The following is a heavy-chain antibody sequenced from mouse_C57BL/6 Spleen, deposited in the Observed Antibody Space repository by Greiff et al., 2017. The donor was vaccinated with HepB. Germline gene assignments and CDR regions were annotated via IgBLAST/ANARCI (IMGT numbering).Heavy chain of an antibody. CDR1: GYTFTSYG. D-gene: IGHD1-1*01. CDR3: ARDYYGSSYSYFDY. J-gene: IGHJ2*01. Sequence: VQLKESGAELARPGASVKLSCKASGYTFTSYGISWVKQRTGQGLEWIGEIYPRSGNTYYNEKFKGKATLTADKSSSTAYMELRSLTSEDSAVYFCARDYYGSSYSYFDYWGQGTTLTVSS. CDR2: IYPRSGNT. V-gene: IGHV1-81*01.